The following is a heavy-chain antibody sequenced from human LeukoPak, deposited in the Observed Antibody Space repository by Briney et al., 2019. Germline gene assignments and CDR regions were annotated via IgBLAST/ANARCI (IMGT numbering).Heavy chain of an antibody. V-gene: IGHV4-34*01. CDR2: INHSGST. CDR1: GGSFSGYY. Sequence: SETLSLTCAVYGGSFSGYYWSWIRQPPGKGLEWIGEINHSGSTNYNPSLKSRVTISVDTSKNQFSLKLSSVTAADTAVYYCARPSRLLKHFDYWGQGTLVTVSS. D-gene: IGHD2/OR15-2a*01. CDR3: ARPSRLLKHFDY. J-gene: IGHJ4*02.